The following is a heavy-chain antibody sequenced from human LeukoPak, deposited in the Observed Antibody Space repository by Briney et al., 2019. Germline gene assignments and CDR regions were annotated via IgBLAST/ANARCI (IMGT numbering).Heavy chain of an antibody. J-gene: IGHJ4*02. V-gene: IGHV3-30*14. CDR3: AGDSLSPPQGDS. CDR1: GFTFSSYW. CDR2: ISYDGSNK. D-gene: IGHD2/OR15-2a*01. Sequence: GGSLRLSCAASGFTFSSYWMSWVRQAPGKGLEWVAVISYDGSNKYYADSVKGRFTISRDNSKNTLYLQMNSLRPEDTAVYYCAGDSLSPPQGDSWGQGTLVTVSS.